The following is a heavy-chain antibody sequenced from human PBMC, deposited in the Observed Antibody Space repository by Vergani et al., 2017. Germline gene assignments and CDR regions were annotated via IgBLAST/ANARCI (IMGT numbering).Heavy chain of an antibody. D-gene: IGHD5-24*01. Sequence: QVQLQESGPGLVKASQTLSLTCSVSGASISSYFWSWIRQPAGKGLEWLGRVHTDGTAYYNPSLRTPVRLSAALSQSQFSLKMTSLTAADTAVYFCARDQWDDDGPRGWFAPWGQGILVTVSS. CDR1: GASISSYF. V-gene: IGHV4-4*07. CDR3: ARDQWDDDGPRGWFAP. J-gene: IGHJ5*02. CDR2: VHTDGTA.